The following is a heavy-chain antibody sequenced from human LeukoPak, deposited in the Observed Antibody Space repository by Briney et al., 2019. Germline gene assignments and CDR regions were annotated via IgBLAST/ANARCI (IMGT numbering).Heavy chain of an antibody. CDR3: AKGPILRD. J-gene: IGHJ1*01. Sequence: GGSLRLSCAASGFTFSSYGMHWVRQAPGKGLEWVAVISYDGSNKYYADSVKGRFTISRDNSKNTLYLQMNSLRAEDTAVYYCAKGPILRDWGQGTLVTVSS. CDR2: ISYDGSNK. V-gene: IGHV3-30*18. CDR1: GFTFSSYG.